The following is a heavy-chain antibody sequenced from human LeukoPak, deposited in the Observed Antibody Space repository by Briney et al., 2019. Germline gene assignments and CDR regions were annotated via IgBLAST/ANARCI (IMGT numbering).Heavy chain of an antibody. V-gene: IGHV1-18*01. J-gene: IGHJ5*02. Sequence: ASVKVSCKASGYTFISYAISWVRQAPGQGLEWMGWISPYNGDTRYAQKLQGRVTMTTDTSTSTAYMKLRSLRSDDTAVYYCARLRLGELSLGFDPWGQGTLVTVSS. CDR1: GYTFISYA. CDR3: ARLRLGELSLGFDP. D-gene: IGHD3-16*02. CDR2: ISPYNGDT.